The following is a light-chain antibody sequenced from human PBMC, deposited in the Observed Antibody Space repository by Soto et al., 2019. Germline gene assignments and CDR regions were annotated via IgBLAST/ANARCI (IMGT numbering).Light chain of an antibody. CDR1: QSVSSN. J-gene: IGKJ4*01. CDR3: QQYNVWPLT. CDR2: VAS. Sequence: EIVMTQSPATLSVSPGERATLSCRASQSVSSNLAWYQQKPGQTPKLLIYVASTRATGIPASFSGSGSGTDFTLPIISLQSEDVAVYYCQQYNVWPLTFGGGTKVEFK. V-gene: IGKV3-15*01.